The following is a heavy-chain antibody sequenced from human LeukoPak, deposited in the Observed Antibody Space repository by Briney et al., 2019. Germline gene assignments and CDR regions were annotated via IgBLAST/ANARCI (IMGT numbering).Heavy chain of an antibody. CDR3: AKVRGPWIQLWWFSH. V-gene: IGHV3-23*01. D-gene: IGHD5-18*01. CDR1: GFTFNNHA. CDR2: ITVNGDGT. J-gene: IGHJ4*02. Sequence: GGSLRLSCAASGFTFNNHAMSWARQAPGKGLEWVSSITVNGDGTNYADAVKGRFTISRDNSKNTLYLQMNSLRVEDTAVYYCAKVRGPWIQLWWFSHWGQGTLVTVSS.